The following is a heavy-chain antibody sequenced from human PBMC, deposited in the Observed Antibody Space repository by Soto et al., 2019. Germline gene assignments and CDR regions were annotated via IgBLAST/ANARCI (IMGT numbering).Heavy chain of an antibody. V-gene: IGHV3-30*18. CDR2: ISYDGSNK. CDR1: GFTFSSYG. J-gene: IGHJ5*02. D-gene: IGHD3-10*01. Sequence: GGSLRLSCAASGFTFSSYGMHWVRQAPGKGLEWEAVISYDGSNKYYADSVKGRFTISRDNSKNTLYLQMNSLRAEDTAVYYCAKDQMVRGVLDPRGQGTLVTVSS. CDR3: AKDQMVRGVLDP.